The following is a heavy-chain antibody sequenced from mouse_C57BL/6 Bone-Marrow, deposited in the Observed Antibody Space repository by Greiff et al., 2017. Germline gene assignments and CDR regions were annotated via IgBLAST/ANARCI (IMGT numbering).Heavy chain of an antibody. Sequence: QVQLQQPGAELVKPGASVKLSCKASGYTFTSYWMHWVKQRPGQGLEWIGMIHPNSGSTNYNEKFTSKATLTVDKSSSTAYMQLSSLTSEDSAVYYCARRPLYYDYDGWYFDVWGTGTTVTVSS. D-gene: IGHD2-4*01. CDR1: GYTFTSYW. CDR2: IHPNSGST. CDR3: ARRPLYYDYDGWYFDV. J-gene: IGHJ1*03. V-gene: IGHV1-64*01.